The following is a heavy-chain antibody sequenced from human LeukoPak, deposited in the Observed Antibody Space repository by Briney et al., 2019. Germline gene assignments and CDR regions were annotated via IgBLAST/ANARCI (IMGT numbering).Heavy chain of an antibody. CDR2: IYSGGST. D-gene: IGHD5-18*01. CDR1: GFTVSSNY. J-gene: IGHJ4*02. V-gene: IGHV3-66*01. CDR3: AREIGYSYGYVVVRD. Sequence: GGSLRLSCAASGFTVSSNYMSWVRQAPGKGLEWVSVIYSGGSTYYADSVKGRFTISRDNSKNTLYLQMNSLRAEDTAVYYCAREIGYSYGYVVVRDWGQGTLVTVFS.